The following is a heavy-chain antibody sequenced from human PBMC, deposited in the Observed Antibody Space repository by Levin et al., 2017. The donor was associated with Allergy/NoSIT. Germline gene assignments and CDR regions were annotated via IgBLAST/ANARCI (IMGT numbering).Heavy chain of an antibody. D-gene: IGHD1-26*01. J-gene: IGHJ4*02. V-gene: IGHV3-74*01. CDR1: GFTFSSYW. CDR2: INGDGSST. Sequence: GESLKISCAASGFTFSSYWMHWVRQAPGKGLVWVSRINGDGSSTNYADPVKGRFTISRDNAKNTLYLQMNSLRSDDTALYYCARALIVGATSGGDYWGQGTLVTVSS. CDR3: ARALIVGATSGGDY.